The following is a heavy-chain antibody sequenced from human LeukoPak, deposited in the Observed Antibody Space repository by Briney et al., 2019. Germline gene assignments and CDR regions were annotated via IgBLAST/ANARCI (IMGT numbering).Heavy chain of an antibody. CDR3: ARAGGSTVSHSDY. CDR2: ISTSSNTI. D-gene: IGHD4-17*01. V-gene: IGHV3-48*04. Sequence: GGSLRLSCAASGFTFSSYNMNWVRQAPGKGLEWVSYISTSSNTIYYADSVKGRFTISRDNAKNSLCLQMNSLRAEDTAVYYCARAGGSTVSHSDYWGQGTLVTVSS. CDR1: GFTFSSYN. J-gene: IGHJ4*02.